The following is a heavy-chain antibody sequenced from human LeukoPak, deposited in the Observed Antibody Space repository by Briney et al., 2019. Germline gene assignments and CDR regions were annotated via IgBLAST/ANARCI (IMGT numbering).Heavy chain of an antibody. CDR1: GFTFSSYG. Sequence: PGGSLRLSCAASGFTFSSYGMHWVRQAPGKGLEWVAVIWYDGSNKYYADSVKGRFTISRDNSKNTLYLQMNSLRAEDTAVYYCGKDAGGIAVAGTFPDYWGQGTLVTVSS. J-gene: IGHJ4*02. CDR2: IWYDGSNK. D-gene: IGHD6-19*01. V-gene: IGHV3-33*06. CDR3: GKDAGGIAVAGTFPDY.